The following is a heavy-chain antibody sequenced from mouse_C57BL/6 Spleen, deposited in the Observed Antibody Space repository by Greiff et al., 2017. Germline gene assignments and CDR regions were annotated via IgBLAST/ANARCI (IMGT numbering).Heavy chain of an antibody. V-gene: IGHV1-7*01. Sequence: QVQLQQSGAELAKPGASVKLSCKASGYTFTSYWMHWVKQRPGQGLEWIGYINPSSGYSKYNQKFKDKSTLTADKSYSTAYMQMSSLTYEDSAVYYGARGDFDVWGTGTTVTVSS. CDR1: GYTFTSYW. J-gene: IGHJ1*03. CDR2: INPSSGYS. CDR3: ARGDFDV.